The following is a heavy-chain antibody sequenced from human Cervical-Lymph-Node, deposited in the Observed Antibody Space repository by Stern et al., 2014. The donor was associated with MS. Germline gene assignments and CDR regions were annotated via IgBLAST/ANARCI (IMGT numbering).Heavy chain of an antibody. D-gene: IGHD3-22*01. CDR2: IWYDGSNK. J-gene: IGHJ4*02. CDR1: GFTFSSYG. CDR3: ARSNYDSSGYYRFDY. V-gene: IGHV3-33*01. Sequence: QLVQSGGGVVQPGRSLRLSCAASGFTFSSYGMHWVRQAPGKGLEWVAVIWYDGSNKYYADSVKGRFTISRDNSKNTLYLQMNSLRAEDTAVYYCARSNYDSSGYYRFDYWGQGTLVTVSS.